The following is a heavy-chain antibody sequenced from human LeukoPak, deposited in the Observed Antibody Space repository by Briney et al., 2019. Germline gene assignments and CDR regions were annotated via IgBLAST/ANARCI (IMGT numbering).Heavy chain of an antibody. J-gene: IGHJ4*02. D-gene: IGHD1-26*01. V-gene: IGHV4-39*01. CDR3: ARQGGSYYTPFDS. CDR2: IYYRGST. CDR1: GGSISSSSYY. Sequence: RPSETLSLTCTVSGGSISSSSYYGGWTRQPAGKGLEWIGNIYYRGSTYYIPSLRSRVTISVDTSKNQFSLKLNSVTAADTAVYYCARQGGSYYTPFDSWGQGTLVTVSS.